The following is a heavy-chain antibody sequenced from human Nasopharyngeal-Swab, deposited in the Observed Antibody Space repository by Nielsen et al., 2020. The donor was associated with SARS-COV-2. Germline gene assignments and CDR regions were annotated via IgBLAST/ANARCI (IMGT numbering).Heavy chain of an antibody. Sequence: GESLKIYCAASGFNFSRYSMNWVRQDPGKGLEWVSSISSSSSYIYYADSVKGRFNISRDNAKNSLYLQMNSLRAEDTAVYYCARDQGLEPTFDAFDIWGQGTMVTVSS. CDR1: GFNFSRYS. J-gene: IGHJ3*02. V-gene: IGHV3-21*01. D-gene: IGHD1-1*01. CDR2: ISSSSSYI. CDR3: ARDQGLEPTFDAFDI.